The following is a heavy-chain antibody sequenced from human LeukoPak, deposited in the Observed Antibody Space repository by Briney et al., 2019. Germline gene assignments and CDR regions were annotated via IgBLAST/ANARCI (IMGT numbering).Heavy chain of an antibody. D-gene: IGHD6-19*01. CDR3: AREVAVAGKHAFDI. Sequence: KFQGRVTITRDTSASTAYMELSSLRSEDTAVYYCAREVAVAGKHAFDIWGQGTMVTVSS. J-gene: IGHJ3*02. V-gene: IGHV1-3*01.